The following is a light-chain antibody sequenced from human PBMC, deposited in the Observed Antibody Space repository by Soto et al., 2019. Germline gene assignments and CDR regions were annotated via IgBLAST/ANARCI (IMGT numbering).Light chain of an antibody. CDR1: QSVRSSY. J-gene: IGKJ1*01. CDR3: QQYGSSSWT. V-gene: IGKV3-20*01. CDR2: GAS. Sequence: EIVLTQSPGTLSLPPGERATLSCRASQSVRSSYLAWYQQKFGQAPRLLSDGASSRATGIPDRFSGSGSGTDFTLTISRLEPEDFAVYYCQQYGSSSWTFGQGTKVDIK.